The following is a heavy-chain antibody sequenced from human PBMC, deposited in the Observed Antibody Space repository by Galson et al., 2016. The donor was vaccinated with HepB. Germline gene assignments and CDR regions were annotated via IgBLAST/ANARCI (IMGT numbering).Heavy chain of an antibody. V-gene: IGHV4-59*01. D-gene: IGHD3-10*01. Sequence: SLTCTVSGGSISSYYWSWIRQPPGKGLEWIGYIYYSGSTNYNPSLKSRVTMSVDTSKNQFSLKLSSVTAADTAVYYCARDYYGSGSSIWGQGTLVTVSS. CDR3: ARDYYGSGSSI. CDR2: IYYSGST. J-gene: IGHJ4*02. CDR1: GGSISSYY.